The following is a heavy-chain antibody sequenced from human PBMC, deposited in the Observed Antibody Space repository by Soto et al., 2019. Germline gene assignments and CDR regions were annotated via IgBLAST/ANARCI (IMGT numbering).Heavy chain of an antibody. CDR3: ARNYDILTAGIFDS. J-gene: IGHJ3*01. V-gene: IGHV4-59*01. Sequence: SETLSLTCSVSGGSISSYYWSWIRQPPGKGLEWIAYIYYSGTSYNPSLKSRVSISLDTPKNQFSLKLSSVTAADTAVYYCARNYDILTAGIFDSWGPGTLVTVSS. CDR2: IYYSGT. D-gene: IGHD3-9*01. CDR1: GGSISSYY.